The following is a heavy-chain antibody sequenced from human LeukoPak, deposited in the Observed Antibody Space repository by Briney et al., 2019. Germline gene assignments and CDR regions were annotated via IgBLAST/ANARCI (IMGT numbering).Heavy chain of an antibody. CDR3: ARVLPYCSSTSCSTQGAFDI. CDR2: MNPNSGNT. CDR1: GYTFTSYD. J-gene: IGHJ3*02. Sequence: GASVKVSCKASGYTFTSYDINWVRQATGQGLEWMGWMNPNSGNTGYAQKFQDRVTMTRNTSISTAYMELSSLRSEDTAVYYCARVLPYCSSTSCSTQGAFDIWGQGTMVTVSS. D-gene: IGHD2-2*01. V-gene: IGHV1-8*01.